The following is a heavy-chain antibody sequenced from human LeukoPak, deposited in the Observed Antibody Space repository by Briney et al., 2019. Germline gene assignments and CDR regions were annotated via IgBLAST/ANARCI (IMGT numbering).Heavy chain of an antibody. CDR2: ISSDGSNK. J-gene: IGHJ4*02. Sequence: PGGSLRLSCAASGFTFSNYAMHWVRQAPGKGLEWVAVISSDGSNKYYADSVKGRFTISRDNSKNTLYLQMNSLRAEDTAVYYCAKFYSGRKDFDYWGQGTLVTVSS. CDR3: AKFYSGRKDFDY. D-gene: IGHD2-21*01. V-gene: IGHV3-30-3*02. CDR1: GFTFSNYA.